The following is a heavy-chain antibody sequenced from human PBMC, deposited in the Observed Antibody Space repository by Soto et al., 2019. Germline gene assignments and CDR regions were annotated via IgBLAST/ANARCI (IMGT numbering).Heavy chain of an antibody. CDR1: GSSLIDTP. D-gene: IGHD2-15*01. V-gene: IGHV1-24*01. CDR2: FDLEERNY. CDR3: ATQKADYSFDY. Sequence: ASVKVSCKVSGSSLIDTPIHWVRQVPGKGLEWMGGFDLEERNYIYAQKIQGRVTMTDESSTVTAFMDLGSLGSEDTAVYYCATQKADYSFDYWGQGTLVTVSS. J-gene: IGHJ4*02.